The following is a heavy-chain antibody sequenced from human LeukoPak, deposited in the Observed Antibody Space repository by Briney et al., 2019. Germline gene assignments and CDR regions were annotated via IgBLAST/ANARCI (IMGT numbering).Heavy chain of an antibody. CDR1: GYSFTSYW. Sequence: GESLKISCKGSGYSFTSYWIGWVRQMPGKGLGWMGIIYPGGSDTRYSPSFQGQVTISADKSISTAYLQWSSLKASDTAMYYCARPQNHCSGGSCQDYWGQGTLVTVSS. J-gene: IGHJ4*02. CDR2: IYPGGSDT. V-gene: IGHV5-51*01. CDR3: ARPQNHCSGGSCQDY. D-gene: IGHD2-15*01.